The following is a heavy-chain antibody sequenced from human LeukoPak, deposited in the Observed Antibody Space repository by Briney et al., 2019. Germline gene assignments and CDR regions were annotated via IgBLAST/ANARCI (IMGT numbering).Heavy chain of an antibody. Sequence: GGSLRLSCAASGFTFSSYAMHWVRQAPGKGLEWVAVISYDGSNKYYADSVKGRFTISRDNSKNTLYLQMNSLKSEDSALYYCTTDPLNYGEFFGSWGQGTLVTVSS. CDR3: TTDPLNYGEFFGS. J-gene: IGHJ5*02. CDR2: ISYDGSNK. D-gene: IGHD4-17*01. V-gene: IGHV3-30-3*01. CDR1: GFTFSSYA.